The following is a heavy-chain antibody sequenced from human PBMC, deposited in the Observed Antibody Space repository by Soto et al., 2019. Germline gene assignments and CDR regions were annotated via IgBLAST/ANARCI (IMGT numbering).Heavy chain of an antibody. CDR3: ARDRRGGYDY. Sequence: QVQLVESGGGVVQPGRSLRLSCAASGFTFSSYAMHWVRQAPGKGLEWVAVISYDGSNKYYADSVKGRFTISRDNSKNTLYLQMNSLRAEDTAVYYCARDRRGGYDYWGQGTLVNVSS. D-gene: IGHD5-12*01. V-gene: IGHV3-30-3*01. CDR1: GFTFSSYA. CDR2: ISYDGSNK. J-gene: IGHJ4*02.